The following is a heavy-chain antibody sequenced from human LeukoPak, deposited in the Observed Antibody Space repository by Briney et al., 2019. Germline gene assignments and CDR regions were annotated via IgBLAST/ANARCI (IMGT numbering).Heavy chain of an antibody. CDR3: ARGWKYYFDY. CDR1: GGSISSYY. V-gene: IGHV4-59*01. J-gene: IGHJ4*02. CDR2: VSYSGST. Sequence: SETLSLTCNVSGGSISSYYWSWIRQPPGKGLEWIGYVSYSGSTNYNPSLKSRVTISVDTSKNQFSLKLSSVTAADTAVYYCARGWKYYFDYWGQGTLVTVSS. D-gene: IGHD1-1*01.